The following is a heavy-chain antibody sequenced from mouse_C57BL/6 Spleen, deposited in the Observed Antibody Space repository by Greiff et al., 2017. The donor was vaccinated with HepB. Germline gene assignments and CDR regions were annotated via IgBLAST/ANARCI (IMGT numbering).Heavy chain of an antibody. Sequence: QVQLQQSGAELVKPGASVKISCKASGYAFSSYWMNWVKQRPGKGLEWLGQIYPGDGDTNYNGKFKGKATLTADKSSSTAYMQLSSLTSEDSAVYFCARGRGWLLRYYFDYWGQGTTLTVSS. CDR3: ARGRGWLLRYYFDY. CDR1: GYAFSSYW. D-gene: IGHD2-3*01. CDR2: IYPGDGDT. V-gene: IGHV1-80*01. J-gene: IGHJ2*01.